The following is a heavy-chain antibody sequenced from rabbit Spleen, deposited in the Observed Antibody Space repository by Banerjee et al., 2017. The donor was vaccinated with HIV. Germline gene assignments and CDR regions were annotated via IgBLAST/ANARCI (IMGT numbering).Heavy chain of an antibody. J-gene: IGHJ4*01. CDR3: ARDKELDIWGYEFNL. V-gene: IGHV1S45*01. CDR1: GFSFSSRYY. D-gene: IGHD3-1*01. CDR2: IYAGSSGST. Sequence: QEQLVESGGGLVQPEGSLTLTCTASGFSFSSRYYMCWVRQAPGKGLEWIGCIYAGSSGSTYYASWAKGRFTISSHNAQNTLYLQLSSLTAADTATYFCARDKELDIWGYEFNLWGPGTLVTVS.